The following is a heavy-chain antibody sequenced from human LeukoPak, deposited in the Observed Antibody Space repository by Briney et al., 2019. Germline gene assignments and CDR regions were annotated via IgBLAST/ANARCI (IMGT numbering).Heavy chain of an antibody. J-gene: IGHJ6*01. CDR2: IYPGYSDT. D-gene: IGHD2-15*01. V-gene: IGHV5-51*01. CDR3: ARHGGYCSGGSCFYGDYGMDV. CDR1: GYSFTSYC. Sequence: GESLKISRKASGYSFTSYCIGWVGQMPGHALEWLGIIYPGYSDTRTSPSFHGQVPVSADKSISPAYLQWSSLKAADTAMYYCARHGGYCSGGSCFYGDYGMDVWGQGTTVTVSS.